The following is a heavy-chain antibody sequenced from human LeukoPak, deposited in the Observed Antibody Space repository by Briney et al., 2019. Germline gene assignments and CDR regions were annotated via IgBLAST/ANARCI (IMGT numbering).Heavy chain of an antibody. J-gene: IGHJ3*02. Sequence: SQTLSLTCAISGDSVSSNSAGWSWIRQSPARGLEWLARTYYRSTWYNDYAVSVKSRITVNPDTSKNQFSLQLNSVTPEDTAVYYCARYTSSFDAFDIWGQGTMVTVSS. CDR1: GDSVSSNSAG. D-gene: IGHD1-26*01. CDR3: ARYTSSFDAFDI. V-gene: IGHV6-1*01. CDR2: TYYRSTWYN.